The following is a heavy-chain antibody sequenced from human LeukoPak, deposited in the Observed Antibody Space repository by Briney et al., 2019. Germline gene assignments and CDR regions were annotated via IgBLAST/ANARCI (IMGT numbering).Heavy chain of an antibody. CDR2: INAGNGNT. Sequence: ASVKVSCKASGYTFTSYYMHWVRQAPGQRLEWMGWINAGNGNTKYSQKFQGRVTITRDTSASTAYMELSSLRSEDTAVYYCARGADYDSSGYYFGYWGQGTLVTVSS. V-gene: IGHV1-3*01. CDR1: GYTFTSYY. J-gene: IGHJ4*02. CDR3: ARGADYDSSGYYFGY. D-gene: IGHD3-22*01.